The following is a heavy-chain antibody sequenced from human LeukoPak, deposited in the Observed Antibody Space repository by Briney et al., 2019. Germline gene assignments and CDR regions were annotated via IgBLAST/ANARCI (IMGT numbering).Heavy chain of an antibody. Sequence: GGSLRLSCAASGFPFSDFYMSWIRQAPGKGLEWVSYIGSSGTPTYYVDSVKGRFTISRDNAKNSLYLQMNTLRAEDTAVYYCTRDRWGKYYFDYWGLGTLVTVSS. D-gene: IGHD7-27*01. J-gene: IGHJ4*02. CDR3: TRDRWGKYYFDY. V-gene: IGHV3-11*01. CDR1: GFPFSDFY. CDR2: IGSSGTPT.